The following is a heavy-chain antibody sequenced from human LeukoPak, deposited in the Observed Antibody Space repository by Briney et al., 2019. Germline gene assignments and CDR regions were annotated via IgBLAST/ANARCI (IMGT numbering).Heavy chain of an antibody. Sequence: SETLSLTCAVSGGSISSSNWWSWVRQPPGKGLEWIGEIYHSGSTNYNPSLKSRVTISVDKSKNQFSLKLSSVTAADTAVYYCASDLPRYSGYGGFDYWGQGTLVTVSS. CDR1: GGSISSSNW. J-gene: IGHJ4*02. CDR2: IYHSGST. CDR3: ASDLPRYSGYGGFDY. V-gene: IGHV4-4*02. D-gene: IGHD5-12*01.